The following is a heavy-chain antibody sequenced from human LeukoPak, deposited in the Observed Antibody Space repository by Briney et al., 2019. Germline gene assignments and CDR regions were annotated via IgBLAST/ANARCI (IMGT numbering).Heavy chain of an antibody. CDR1: GLIFRSYW. Sequence: EGSLRLSCAVSGLIFRSYWMSWVRQAPGKGLEWVANINQDGSEKYFVGSVKGRFTISRDNAKNSLHLQMNTLRAEDTAVYYCARERDGRFFDYWGQGTLVTVSS. CDR3: ARERDGRFFDY. V-gene: IGHV3-7*01. J-gene: IGHJ4*02. CDR2: INQDGSEK. D-gene: IGHD5-24*01.